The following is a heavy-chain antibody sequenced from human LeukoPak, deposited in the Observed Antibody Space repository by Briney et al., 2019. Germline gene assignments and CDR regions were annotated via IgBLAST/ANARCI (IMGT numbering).Heavy chain of an antibody. CDR1: GFTFSDYY. Sequence: GGSLRLSCAASGFTFSDYYMSWTRQAPGKGLEWVSYISSSGSTIYYADSVKGRFTISRDNAKNSLYLQMNSLRAEDTAVYYCARARCSTMVRGVIITDYYYMDVWGKGTTVTVSS. CDR2: ISSSGSTI. CDR3: ARARCSTMVRGVIITDYYYMDV. D-gene: IGHD3-10*01. V-gene: IGHV3-11*01. J-gene: IGHJ6*03.